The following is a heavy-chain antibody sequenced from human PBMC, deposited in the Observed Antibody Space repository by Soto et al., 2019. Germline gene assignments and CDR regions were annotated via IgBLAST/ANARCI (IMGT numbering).Heavy chain of an antibody. CDR1: GYSFTSYG. V-gene: IGHV1-8*02. J-gene: IGHJ4*02. Sequence: GESLKISCKGSGYSFTSYGISWVRQAPGQGLEWMGWMNPNSGNTGYAQKFQGRVTMTRNTSISTAYMELSSLRSEDTAVYYCARTLYGDNVDYWGQGTLVTVSS. D-gene: IGHD4-17*01. CDR3: ARTLYGDNVDY. CDR2: MNPNSGNT.